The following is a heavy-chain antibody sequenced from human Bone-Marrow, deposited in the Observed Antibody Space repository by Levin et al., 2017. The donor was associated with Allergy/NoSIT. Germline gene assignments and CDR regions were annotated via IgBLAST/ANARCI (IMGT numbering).Heavy chain of an antibody. J-gene: IGHJ4*02. D-gene: IGHD3-16*01. V-gene: IGHV1-69*13. CDR3: ARDVSHQRLGPYYFYFDY. CDR2: IIPMFGTT. Sequence: SVKVSCRASGGAFISYAIIWVRQAPGRGLEWVGGIIPMFGTTHYAQKFQGRVRITADEFTDTAYMELTSLRSEDTAVYYCARDVSHQRLGPYYFYFDYWGQGTLITVSS. CDR1: GGAFISYA.